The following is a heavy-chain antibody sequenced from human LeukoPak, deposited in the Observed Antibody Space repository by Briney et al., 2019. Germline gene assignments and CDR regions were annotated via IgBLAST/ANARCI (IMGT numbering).Heavy chain of an antibody. CDR3: ARSPGAPFDY. D-gene: IGHD7-27*01. CDR2: IYFRGTT. V-gene: IGHV4-59*01. J-gene: IGHJ4*02. CDR1: GGSISSYY. Sequence: SETLSLTCTVSGGSISSYYWSWIRQPPGKGLEWIGYIYFRGTTNYHPSIKSRVTISVDTSKNQFSLKPTSVTTADTAVYYCARSPGAPFDYWGQGSLVTVSS.